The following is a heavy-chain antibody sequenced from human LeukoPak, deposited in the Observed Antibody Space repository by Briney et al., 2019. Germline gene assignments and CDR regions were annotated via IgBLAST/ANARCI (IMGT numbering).Heavy chain of an antibody. V-gene: IGHV3-30*02. D-gene: IGHD4-17*01. CDR2: IQYDGSNK. Sequence: PGGSLRLSCAASGFTFSNYGMPWVRQAPGKGLEWMGFIQYDGSNKWYANSVKGRFNIYRDNSKNMLYLQMNSMTAEDTAVYHCAKDRDYGDYPSAYDYYIDVWGKGTTVTVSS. CDR1: GFTFSNYG. CDR3: AKDRDYGDYPSAYDYYIDV. J-gene: IGHJ6*03.